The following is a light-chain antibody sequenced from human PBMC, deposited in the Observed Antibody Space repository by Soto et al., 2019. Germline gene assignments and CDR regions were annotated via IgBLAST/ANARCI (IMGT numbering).Light chain of an antibody. CDR3: QMYNSAPFT. CDR1: QGISNS. V-gene: IGKV1-27*01. J-gene: IGKJ3*01. CDR2: AAS. Sequence: DIQMTQSPSSLSASVGDRVTISCRASQGISNSLAWYQQKPGQVPKPLINAASTLQSGVPSRFSGSGSGTDFTLTISSLQPEDVATYYCQMYNSAPFTFGPGTKVDIK.